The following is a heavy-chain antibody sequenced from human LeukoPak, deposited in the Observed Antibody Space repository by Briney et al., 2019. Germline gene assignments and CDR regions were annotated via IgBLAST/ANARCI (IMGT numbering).Heavy chain of an antibody. CDR2: IIPILGIA. D-gene: IGHD2-15*01. J-gene: IGHJ4*02. V-gene: IGHV1-69*04. CDR3: ARGDCSGGSCYSNFDY. CDR1: GGTFSSYA. Sequence: SVKVSCKASGGTFSSYAISWVRQAPGQGLEWMGRIIPILGIANYAQKFQGRVTITADKSTSTAYMELSSLRSEDTAVYYCARGDCSGGSCYSNFDYWGQGTLVTVSS.